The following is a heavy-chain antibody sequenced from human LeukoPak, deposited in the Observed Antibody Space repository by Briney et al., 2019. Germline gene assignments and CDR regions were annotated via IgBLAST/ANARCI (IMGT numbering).Heavy chain of an antibody. J-gene: IGHJ4*02. V-gene: IGHV4-34*01. CDR2: INHSGST. CDR3: ARGVSRSGGSRSYYFDY. D-gene: IGHD2-15*01. CDR1: GGSFGGYY. Sequence: SETLSLTCAVYGGSFGGYYWIWVRQPPGKGLEWIGEINHSGSTNYNPSLKSRVTVSVDTSKNQFSLNLSSVAAADTAVYYCARGVSRSGGSRSYYFDYWGQGTLVTVSS.